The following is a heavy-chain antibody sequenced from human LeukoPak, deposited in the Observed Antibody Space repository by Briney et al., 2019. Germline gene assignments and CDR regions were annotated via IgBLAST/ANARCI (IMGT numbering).Heavy chain of an antibody. J-gene: IGHJ4*02. CDR2: ISYSGSA. D-gene: IGHD6-19*01. CDR3: ARVTGYSSAWDFDY. V-gene: IGHV4-59*01. CDR1: GGSISPYY. Sequence: PSETLSLTCTVSGGSISPYYWSWIRQPPGKGLEWIGHISYSGSANYNPSLKSRVTISVDTSENQFSLKLSSVTAADTAMYYCARVTGYSSAWDFDYWGQGTLVTVSS.